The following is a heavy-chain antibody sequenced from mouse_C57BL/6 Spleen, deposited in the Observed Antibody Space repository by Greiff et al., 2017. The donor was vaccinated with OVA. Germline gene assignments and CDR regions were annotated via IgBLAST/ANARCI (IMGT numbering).Heavy chain of an antibody. CDR1: GYTFTDYY. CDR3: AREYGNPFDY. J-gene: IGHJ2*01. CDR2: INPNNGGT. D-gene: IGHD2-10*02. Sequence: VQLQQSGPELVKPGASVKISCKASGYTFTDYYMNWVKQSHGKSLEWIGDINPNNGGTSYNQKFKGKATLTVDKSSSTAYMELRSLTSEDSAVYYCAREYGNPFDYWGQGTTLTVSS. V-gene: IGHV1-26*01.